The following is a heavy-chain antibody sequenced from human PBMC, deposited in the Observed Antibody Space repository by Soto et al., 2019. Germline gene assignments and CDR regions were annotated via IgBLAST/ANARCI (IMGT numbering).Heavy chain of an antibody. Sequence: GGSLRLSCAASGFTFSGSAMHWVRQASGKGLEWVGRIRSKANSYATAYAASVKGRFTISRDDSKNTAYLQMNSLKTEDTAVYYCTRQPPHYRDYHQFGYWGQGTLVTVSS. D-gene: IGHD4-17*01. CDR3: TRQPPHYRDYHQFGY. J-gene: IGHJ4*02. CDR1: GFTFSGSA. V-gene: IGHV3-73*01. CDR2: IRSKANSYAT.